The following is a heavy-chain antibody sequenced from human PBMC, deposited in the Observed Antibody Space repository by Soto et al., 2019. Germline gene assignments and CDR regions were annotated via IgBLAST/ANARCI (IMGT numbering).Heavy chain of an antibody. CDR2: VGGSGGYK. D-gene: IGHD6-13*01. J-gene: IGHJ4*02. V-gene: IGHV3-23*01. Sequence: GSLRLSCAASGFFFTSYAMSWVRQAPGKGLEWVAGVGGSGGYKSYADSVKGRFTISRGNSKNTVYLQMESLTVEDTAVYFCAKDAAMVSSTFNYFDFWGQGALVTVSS. CDR1: GFFFTSYA. CDR3: AKDAAMVSSTFNYFDF.